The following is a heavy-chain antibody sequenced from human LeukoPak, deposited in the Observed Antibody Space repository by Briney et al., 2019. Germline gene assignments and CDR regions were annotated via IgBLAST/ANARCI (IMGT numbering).Heavy chain of an antibody. J-gene: IGHJ4*02. CDR2: IDPDTGDT. CDR1: GYTFIDHY. CDR3: ARAGHNSNSGGYDF. Sequence: ASVKVSCKPSGYTFIDHYLHWVRQAPAQGLESLGWIDPDTGDTNYPQKFQGRVTMTRDTSISTAYMELNRLRSDDTAVYYCARAGHNSNSGGYDFWGLGTLVTVSS. V-gene: IGHV1-2*02. D-gene: IGHD3-22*01.